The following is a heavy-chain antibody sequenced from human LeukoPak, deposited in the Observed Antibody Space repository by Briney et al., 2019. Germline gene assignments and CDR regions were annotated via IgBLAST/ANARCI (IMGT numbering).Heavy chain of an antibody. V-gene: IGHV4-59*01. Sequence: SETLSLTCTVSGGSISSYYWSWIRQPPGKGLEWIGYIYYSGSTNYNPSLKSRVTISVDTSKNQFSLKLSSVTAADTAVYFCARGGVGDSGSGSYYKPPLNWFDPWGQGTLVIVSS. D-gene: IGHD3-10*01. CDR1: GGSISSYY. CDR2: IYYSGST. CDR3: ARGGVGDSGSGSYYKPPLNWFDP. J-gene: IGHJ5*02.